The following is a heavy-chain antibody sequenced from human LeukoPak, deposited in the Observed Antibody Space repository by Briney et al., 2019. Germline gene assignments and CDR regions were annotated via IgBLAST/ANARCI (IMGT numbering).Heavy chain of an antibody. CDR1: GGSISSGGYY. V-gene: IGHV4-31*01. CDR2: IYYSGST. D-gene: IGHD4-17*01. J-gene: IGHJ5*02. CDR3: ARTVMNWFDP. Sequence: PSETLSLTCTVSGGSISSGGYYWSWIRQHPGKGLEWIGYIYYSGSTYYNPSLKSQVTMSVDTSKNQFSLKLSSVTAADTAVYYCARTVMNWFDPWGQGTLVTVSS.